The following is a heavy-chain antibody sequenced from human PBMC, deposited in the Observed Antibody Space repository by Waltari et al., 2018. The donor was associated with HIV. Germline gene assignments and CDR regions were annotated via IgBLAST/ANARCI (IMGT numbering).Heavy chain of an antibody. CDR3: ARVKGVRDGYNRPPFDY. V-gene: IGHV1-2*02. J-gene: IGHJ4*02. D-gene: IGHD5-12*01. CDR2: INPNSGGT. CDR1: GYTFTGPY. Sequence: QLPLVQSGAEVKKPGASVKVSCKASGYTFTGPYMHWVRQAPGPGLEWMGWINPNSGGTNYAQKFQGRVTMTRDTSISTAYMELSRLRSDDTAVYYCARVKGVRDGYNRPPFDYWGQGTLVTVSS.